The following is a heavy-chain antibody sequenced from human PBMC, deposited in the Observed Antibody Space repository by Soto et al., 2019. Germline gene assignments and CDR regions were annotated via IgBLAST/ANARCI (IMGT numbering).Heavy chain of an antibody. V-gene: IGHV4-39*07. J-gene: IGHJ5*02. D-gene: IGHD2-15*01. CDR2: IYYSGST. CDR3: ARDAPGVAPA. Sequence: LSETLSLTCTVSGGSISSSSYYWGWIRQPPGKGLEWIGSIYYSGSTYYNPSLKSRVTISVDTSKNQFSLRLSSVTAADTAVYYCARDAPGVAPAWGQGTRVTVSS. CDR1: GGSISSSSYY.